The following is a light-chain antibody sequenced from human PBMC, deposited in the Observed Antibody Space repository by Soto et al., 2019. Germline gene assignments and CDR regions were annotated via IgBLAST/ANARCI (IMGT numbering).Light chain of an antibody. J-gene: IGLJ1*01. Sequence: QSVLTQPASVSGSPGQSITISCTGTSSDIGAYNYDSWYQQHPGKAPKLMIYDVSNRPSGVSDRFSGSKSGNTASLTISGLQAEDEADYHCSSYTTSSTLYVFGTGTKVTVL. CDR1: SSDIGAYNY. CDR2: DVS. V-gene: IGLV2-14*03. CDR3: SSYTTSSTLYV.